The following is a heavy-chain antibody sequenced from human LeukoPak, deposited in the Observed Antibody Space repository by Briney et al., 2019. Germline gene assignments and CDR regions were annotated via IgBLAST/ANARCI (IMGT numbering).Heavy chain of an antibody. V-gene: IGHV4-4*07. CDR2: MYTSGST. Sequence: SETLSLTCTVSAGSISSYYWSWIRQPAGKGLEWIGRMYTSGSTNYNPSRKRRVTISVEKSNNQFSLNLSSVTAADTAVYYCARAPPLNRFGELVRGGGNWFDPWGQGTLVTVSS. J-gene: IGHJ5*02. CDR3: ARAPPLNRFGELVRGGGNWFDP. D-gene: IGHD3-10*01. CDR1: AGSISSYY.